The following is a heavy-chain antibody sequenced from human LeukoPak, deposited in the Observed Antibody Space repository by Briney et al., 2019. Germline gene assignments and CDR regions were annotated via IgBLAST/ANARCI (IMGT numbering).Heavy chain of an antibody. CDR3: ARDESD. CDR2: IDTGKGNT. V-gene: IGHV1-3*04. J-gene: IGHJ4*02. Sequence: ASVKVSCKTSGYTFTKYALHWVRQAPGQGLEWLGWIDTGKGNTRYSQKLQDRVTLTRDTSATTAYMELSSLRSEDTADYYCARDESDWGQGTLVTVSS. CDR1: GYTFTKYA.